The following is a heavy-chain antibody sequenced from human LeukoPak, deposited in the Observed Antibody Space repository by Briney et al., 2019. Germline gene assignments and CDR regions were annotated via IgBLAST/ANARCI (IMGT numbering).Heavy chain of an antibody. Sequence: GGSLRLSCAASGFTFSSYGMHWVRQAPGKGLEWVAVIWYDGSNKYYADSVKGRFTISRDNSKNTLYLQMNSLRAEDTAVYYCAKDEYRTVVMVRFDYWGQGTLVTVSS. CDR3: AKDEYRTVVMVRFDY. J-gene: IGHJ4*02. V-gene: IGHV3-33*06. D-gene: IGHD2-15*01. CDR1: GFTFSSYG. CDR2: IWYDGSNK.